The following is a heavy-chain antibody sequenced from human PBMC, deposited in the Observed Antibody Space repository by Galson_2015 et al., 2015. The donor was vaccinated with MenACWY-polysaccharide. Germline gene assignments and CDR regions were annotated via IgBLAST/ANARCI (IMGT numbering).Heavy chain of an antibody. CDR1: GYTFINND. CDR2: LNSNSGNT. CDR3: ARGRVGQSDRYYCDY. D-gene: IGHD3-22*01. Sequence: SVKVSCKASGYTFINNDINWVRQATGQGLEWMGWLNSNSGNTGYAQKFQGRVTMTRDTSISTAYMELSGLRSDDTAVYYCARGRVGQSDRYYCDYWGQGTLVSVSS. V-gene: IGHV1-8*01. J-gene: IGHJ4*02.